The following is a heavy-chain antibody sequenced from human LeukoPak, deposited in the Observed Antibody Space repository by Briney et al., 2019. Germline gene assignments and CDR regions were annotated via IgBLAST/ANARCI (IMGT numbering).Heavy chain of an antibody. CDR2: IWYDGSNK. CDR3: AREGPRGNSQFDY. V-gene: IGHV3-33*01. CDR1: GFTFSSHG. Sequence: PGGSLRLSCAASGFTFSSHGMHWARQAPGKGLEWVALIWYDGSNKYYTDSVKGRLTISRDNSKNTLYLQMNSLRAEDTAIYYCAREGPRGNSQFDYWGQGTLVTVSS. D-gene: IGHD2/OR15-2a*01. J-gene: IGHJ4*02.